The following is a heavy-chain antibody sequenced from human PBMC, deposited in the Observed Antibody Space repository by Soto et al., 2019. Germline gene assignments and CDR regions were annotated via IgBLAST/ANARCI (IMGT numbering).Heavy chain of an antibody. J-gene: IGHJ4*02. V-gene: IGHV4-34*01. Sequence: SETLSLTCAVYGGSFSAYYWSWIRQPPGKGLEWIGEINHSGRTSYNPSLKSRVTIPVDTSKNQFSLKVSSVTAADTAVYYCARGFGESFEFDDWGKGTLVTVDS. CDR1: GGSFSAYY. CDR2: INHSGRT. CDR3: ARGFGESFEFDD. D-gene: IGHD3-10*01.